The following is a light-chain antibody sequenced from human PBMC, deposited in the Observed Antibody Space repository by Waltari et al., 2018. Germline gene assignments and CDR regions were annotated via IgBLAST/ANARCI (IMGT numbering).Light chain of an antibody. CDR3: QQYYSTPPTWT. CDR1: QSVLYSSNNKNY. Sequence: DIVITQSPDSLAVSLGERATINCKSSQSVLYSSNNKNYLAWYQQKPGQPPKLLIYWASTRESGVPDRFGGSGSGTDFTLTISSLQAEDVAVYYCQQYYSTPPTWTFGQGTKVEIK. CDR2: WAS. V-gene: IGKV4-1*01. J-gene: IGKJ1*01.